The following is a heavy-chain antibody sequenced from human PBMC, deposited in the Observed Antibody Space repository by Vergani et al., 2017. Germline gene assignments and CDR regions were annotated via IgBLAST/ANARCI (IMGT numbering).Heavy chain of an antibody. CDR3: ARGQRKGFTIFGDYFDY. J-gene: IGHJ4*02. Sequence: QVQLVESGGGVVQPGRSLRLSCAASGFTFSSYGMHWVRQAPGKGLEWVAVIWYDGSNKYNADSVKGRFTIARENSKNTLYLQMNSLRAEDTAVYYCARGQRKGFTIFGDYFDYWGQGTLVTVSS. D-gene: IGHD3-3*01. CDR2: IWYDGSNK. CDR1: GFTFSSYG. V-gene: IGHV3-33*01.